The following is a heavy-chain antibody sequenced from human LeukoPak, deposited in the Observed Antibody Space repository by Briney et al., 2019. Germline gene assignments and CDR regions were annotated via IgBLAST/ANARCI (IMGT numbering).Heavy chain of an antibody. CDR3: AREKVLSSGWYYWYFDL. D-gene: IGHD6-19*01. J-gene: IGHJ2*01. CDR2: IYYSGST. CDR1: GGSVSSDSYY. Sequence: SETLSLTCTVSGGSVSSDSYYWSWIRQPPGKGLEWIGYIYYSGSTNYNPSLKSRVTISVDTSKNQFSLKLSSVTAADTAVYYCAREKVLSSGWYYWYFDLWGRGTLVTVSS. V-gene: IGHV4-61*01.